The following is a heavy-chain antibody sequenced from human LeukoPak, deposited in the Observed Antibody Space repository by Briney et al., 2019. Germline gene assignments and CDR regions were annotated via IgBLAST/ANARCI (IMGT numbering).Heavy chain of an antibody. CDR2: ISVSGTTM. J-gene: IGHJ4*02. V-gene: IGHV3-11*01. D-gene: IGHD4-17*01. CDR1: GFTFTDYY. CDR3: ARVGRLQYGDYVAFDY. Sequence: GVSLRLSCATSGFTFTDYYMRWIRQAPGKGLEWVSYISVSGTTMYYADSVKGRFTLSRDNAKNSLYLQMNSLRAEDTAVYYCARVGRLQYGDYVAFDYWGQGALVTVSS.